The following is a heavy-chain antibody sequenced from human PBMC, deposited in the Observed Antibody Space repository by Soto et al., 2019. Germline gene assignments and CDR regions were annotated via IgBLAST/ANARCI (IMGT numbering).Heavy chain of an antibody. Sequence: QLPLQESGPGRVKPSETLALTCTVPGGSISSNKYYWGWIRQPPGKGLEWIGSIYFTGSTSYKPSLSSRVIISVDTSENPFSLRLRSVTAADAAMYSCVRLGYSGSSRRVDPWGQGTLVTVSS. J-gene: IGHJ5*02. D-gene: IGHD1-26*01. CDR1: GGSISSNKYY. CDR3: VRLGYSGSSRRVDP. V-gene: IGHV4-39*01. CDR2: IYFTGST.